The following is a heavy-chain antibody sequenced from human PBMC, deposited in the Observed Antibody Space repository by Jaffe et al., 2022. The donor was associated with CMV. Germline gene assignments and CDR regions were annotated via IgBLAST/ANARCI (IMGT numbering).Heavy chain of an antibody. D-gene: IGHD5-12*01. CDR1: GFTFSSYW. J-gene: IGHJ3*02. Sequence: EVQLVESGGGLVQPGGSLRLSCAASGFTFSSYWMSWVRQAPGKGLEWVANIKQDGSEKYYVDSVKGRFTISRDNAKNSLYLQMNSLRAEDTAVYYCARAPAAWIPHDAFDIWGQGTMVTVSS. V-gene: IGHV3-7*01. CDR3: ARAPAAWIPHDAFDI. CDR2: IKQDGSEK.